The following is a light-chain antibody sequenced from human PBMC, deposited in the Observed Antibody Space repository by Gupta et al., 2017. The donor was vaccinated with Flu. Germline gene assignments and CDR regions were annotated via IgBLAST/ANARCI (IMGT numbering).Light chain of an antibody. CDR3: QQNGSSHT. J-gene: IGKJ4*01. CDR1: QSVSNSE. V-gene: IGKV3-20*01. Sequence: IVLTQSPDTLSLSPGERATLTCRASQSVSNSEVDWYQQKPDQAPRLVIYGASNSATGITDRFSGSGSGRDFTLTSIRPEDEDFAVYCWQQNGSSHTFGGGTKVEI. CDR2: GAS.